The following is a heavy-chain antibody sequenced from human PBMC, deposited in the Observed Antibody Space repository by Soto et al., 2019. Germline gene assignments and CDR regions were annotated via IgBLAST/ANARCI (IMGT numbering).Heavy chain of an antibody. J-gene: IGHJ6*02. CDR1: GYNFTNYW. V-gene: IGHV5-51*01. Sequence: KISCKGSGYNFTNYWIGWVRQMLGKGLGYMGISYPGDSDTRYCPSSQGQVTVSADKSINTAYLQWSSLKASDTAMFYCARLTTGTTSYGMDVWGQGTTVTVSS. D-gene: IGHD4-4*01. CDR2: SYPGDSDT. CDR3: ARLTTGTTSYGMDV.